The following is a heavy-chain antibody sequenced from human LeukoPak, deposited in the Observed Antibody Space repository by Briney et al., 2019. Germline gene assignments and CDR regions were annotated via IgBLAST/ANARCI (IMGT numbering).Heavy chain of an antibody. J-gene: IGHJ2*01. CDR3: AGGRDWYFDL. V-gene: IGHV4-34*01. CDR2: INHSGST. CDR1: GGSFSGYY. Sequence: SETLSLTFAVYGGSFSGYYWSWIRQPPGKGLEWIGEINHSGSTNYNPSLKSRVTISVDTSKNQFSLKLSSVTAADTAVYYCAGGRDWYFDLWGRGTLVTVSS.